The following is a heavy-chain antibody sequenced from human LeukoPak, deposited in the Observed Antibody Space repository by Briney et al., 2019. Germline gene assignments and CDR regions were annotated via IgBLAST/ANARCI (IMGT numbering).Heavy chain of an antibody. CDR3: ATQAGIAVAGFFAEYFQH. CDR1: GFTFSSYG. CDR2: ISYDGSNK. V-gene: IGHV3-30*03. J-gene: IGHJ1*01. D-gene: IGHD6-19*01. Sequence: PGGSLRLSCAASGFTFSSYGMHWVRQAPGKGLEWVAVISYDGSNKYYADSVKGRFTISRDNSKNSLYLQMNSLRAEDTAVYYCATQAGIAVAGFFAEYFQHWGQGTLVTVSS.